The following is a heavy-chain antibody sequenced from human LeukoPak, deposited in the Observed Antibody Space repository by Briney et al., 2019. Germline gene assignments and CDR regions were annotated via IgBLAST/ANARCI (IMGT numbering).Heavy chain of an antibody. CDR2: ISGYNGNT. CDR3: ARDPYDFLTGRYSGSGGDY. D-gene: IGHD3-9*01. V-gene: IGHV1-18*01. Sequence: GASVKVSCRTSGYIFRNFGINRVRQAPGQGLEWMGWISGYNGNTKYAQKFKGRVIMTTDTSTRIGYMELRSLRSDDTAVYYCARDPYDFLTGRYSGSGGDYWGQGTLVTVSS. CDR1: GYIFRNFG. J-gene: IGHJ4*02.